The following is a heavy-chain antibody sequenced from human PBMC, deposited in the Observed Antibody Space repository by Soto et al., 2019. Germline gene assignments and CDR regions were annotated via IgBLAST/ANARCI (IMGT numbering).Heavy chain of an antibody. J-gene: IGHJ6*02. Sequence: QVQLQESGPGLVKPSQTLSLTCSVSGGSISSGGYYWSWICQPPGKGLEWIGYIYYSANTHYNPSLKGRVSISADTSKNQFSLNLSSVTAADTAVYYCARSGGNSYYYGMDVWGQGTTVTVSS. V-gene: IGHV4-31*02. D-gene: IGHD3-10*01. CDR2: IYYSANT. CDR3: ARSGGNSYYYGMDV. CDR1: GGSISSGGYY.